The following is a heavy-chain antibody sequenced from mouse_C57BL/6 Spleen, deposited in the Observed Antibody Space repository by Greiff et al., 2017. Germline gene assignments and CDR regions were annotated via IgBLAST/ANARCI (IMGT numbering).Heavy chain of an antibody. CDR3: AKDSVGHFDY. CDR1: GFTFSSYA. Sequence: EVKLQESGGGLVKPGGSLKLSCAASGFTFSSYAMSWVRQTPEKRLAWVATISDGGSYTYYPDNVKGRFTISRDNAKNNLYRQMSHLKSEDTAMYYCAKDSVGHFDYWGQGTTLTVSS. J-gene: IGHJ2*01. CDR2: ISDGGSYT. V-gene: IGHV5-4*01. D-gene: IGHD4-1*01.